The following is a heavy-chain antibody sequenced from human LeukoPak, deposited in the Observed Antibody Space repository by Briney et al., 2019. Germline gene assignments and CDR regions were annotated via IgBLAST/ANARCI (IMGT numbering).Heavy chain of an antibody. CDR2: IYYSGST. CDR1: GGSISSGGYY. J-gene: IGHJ4*02. Sequence: PSETLSLTCTVSGGSISSGGYYWSWIRQHPGKGLEWIGYIYYSGSTYYNPSLKSRVTISVDTSKNQFSLKLRSVTAADTAVYYCARGGFGEVYYFDYWGQGTLVTVSS. V-gene: IGHV4-31*03. D-gene: IGHD3-10*01. CDR3: ARGGFGEVYYFDY.